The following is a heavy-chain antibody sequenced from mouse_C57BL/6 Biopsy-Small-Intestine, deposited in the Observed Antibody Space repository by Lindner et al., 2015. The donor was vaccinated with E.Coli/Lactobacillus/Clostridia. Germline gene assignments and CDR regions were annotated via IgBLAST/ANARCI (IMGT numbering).Heavy chain of an antibody. D-gene: IGHD4-1*01. CDR1: GGTFSNYA. V-gene: IGHV1-81*01. CDR2: IIVISGTA. J-gene: IGHJ4*01. CDR3: ARDPFPGFGDSNWFDP. Sequence: SVKVSCKASGGTFSNYAISWVRQAPGQGLEWMGGIIVISGTANYAQKFQGRVTITADESTSTAYMELSSLRSEDTAVYYCARDPFPGFGDSNWFDPWGQGTLVTVSS.